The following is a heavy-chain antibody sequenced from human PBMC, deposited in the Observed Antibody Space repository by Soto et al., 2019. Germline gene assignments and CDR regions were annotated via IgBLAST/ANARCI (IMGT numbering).Heavy chain of an antibody. CDR1: GFTFSSST. CDR3: ARDIGEMSAV. V-gene: IGHV3-21*06. J-gene: IGHJ4*02. Sequence: GGSLRLSCKGSGFTFSSSTMTWVRQGPGKGLEWVSSISSSSSYIYFADSLKGRFTISRDNAKNSLYLQMNSLRAEDTAVYYCARDIGEMSAVWGQGTQVTVSS. D-gene: IGHD3-10*01. CDR2: ISSSSSYI.